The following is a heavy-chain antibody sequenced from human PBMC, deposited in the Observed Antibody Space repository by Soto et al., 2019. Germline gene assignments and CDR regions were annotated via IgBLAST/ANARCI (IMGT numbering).Heavy chain of an antibody. CDR1: GFDFNSYS. V-gene: IGHV3-48*01. J-gene: IGHJ4*02. D-gene: IGHD2-2*01. Sequence: LRLSCVASGFDFNSYSMNWVRQAPGKGLEWISYINSGSTSVFYADSVKGRFTISRDNAKNSLYLQMNSLRAEDTAVYYCTSSRSPDAYWGQGTLVTVSS. CDR3: TSSRSPDAY. CDR2: INSGSTSV.